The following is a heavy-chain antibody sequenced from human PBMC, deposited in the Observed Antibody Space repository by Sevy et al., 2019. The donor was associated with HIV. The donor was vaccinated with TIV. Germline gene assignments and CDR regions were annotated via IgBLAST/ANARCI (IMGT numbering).Heavy chain of an antibody. V-gene: IGHV3-73*01. Sequence: GGSLRLSCAASGFTLSGSDMHWVRQASGKGLEWVGRIRGKANSYATAYAASVKGRFTISRDDSKNTAYLQMNSLKTEDTAVYYCTTTMGIAAAGPFDYWGQGTLVTVSS. CDR3: TTTMGIAAAGPFDY. CDR1: GFTLSGSD. D-gene: IGHD6-13*01. CDR2: IRGKANSYAT. J-gene: IGHJ4*02.